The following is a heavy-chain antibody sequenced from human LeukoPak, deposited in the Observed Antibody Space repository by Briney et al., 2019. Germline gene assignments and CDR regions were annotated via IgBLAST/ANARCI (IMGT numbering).Heavy chain of an antibody. CDR3: ARSLTTLTYEGY. Sequence: PGGSLRLSCAASGFSFSTYAMNWVRQAPGKGLEWVSSINSGSTYTYYTESVKGRFTVSRDNAKNSLFLQVNSRRAEDTAIYYCARSLTTLTYEGYWGQGTLVTVSS. D-gene: IGHD1-1*01. CDR1: GFSFSTYA. CDR2: INSGSTYT. J-gene: IGHJ4*02. V-gene: IGHV3-21*01.